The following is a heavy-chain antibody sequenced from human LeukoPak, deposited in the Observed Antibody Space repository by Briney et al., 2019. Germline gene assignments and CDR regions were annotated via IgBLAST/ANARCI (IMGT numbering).Heavy chain of an antibody. CDR3: ARRLYSGDSMTAFDY. V-gene: IGHV5-51*01. CDR2: IYPGDSDA. J-gene: IGHJ4*02. CDR1: GFSFTTHW. Sequence: GESLKISCKGSGFSFTTHWIAWVRQMPGKGLEWMGSIYPGDSDARYCPSSQGQVTISADKSISTAYLQWSSLRASDTAMYYCARRLYSGDSMTAFDYWGQGTLVTVSS. D-gene: IGHD1-26*01.